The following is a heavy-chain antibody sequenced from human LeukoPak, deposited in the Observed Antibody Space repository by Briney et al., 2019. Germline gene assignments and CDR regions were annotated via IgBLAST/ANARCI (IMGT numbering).Heavy chain of an antibody. Sequence: GGSLRLSCADSGFTFSTYSVNWVRQAPGKGLEWVSYISSGSTTIHYADSVKGRFTISRDNAKNSLYLQMNSLRAEDTAVYYCAPWGVPGEWGPGTLVTVSS. CDR2: ISSGSTTI. CDR3: APWGVPGE. V-gene: IGHV3-48*04. CDR1: GFTFSTYS. D-gene: IGHD3-10*02. J-gene: IGHJ4*02.